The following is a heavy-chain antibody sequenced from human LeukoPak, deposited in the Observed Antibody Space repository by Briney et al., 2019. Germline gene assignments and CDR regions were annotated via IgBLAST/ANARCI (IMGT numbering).Heavy chain of an antibody. J-gene: IGHJ4*02. Sequence: GGSLRLSCVASGFTVSSYYMIWVRQAPGKGLERVSVIYGDGRIRYADSVRGRFTISRDNSRNTLYLQMSNLRVEDTAVYYCARGRGLGVVSPYFDYWGQGTLLTVSS. V-gene: IGHV3-53*01. D-gene: IGHD3-3*01. CDR2: IYGDGRI. CDR3: ARGRGLGVVSPYFDY. CDR1: GFTVSSYY.